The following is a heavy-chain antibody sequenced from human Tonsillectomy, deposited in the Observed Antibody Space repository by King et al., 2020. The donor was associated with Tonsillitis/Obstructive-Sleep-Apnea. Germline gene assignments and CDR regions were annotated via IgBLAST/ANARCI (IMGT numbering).Heavy chain of an antibody. CDR2: IKSKTDGGTT. CDR3: TTDGKIVGAKGFGY. D-gene: IGHD1-26*01. CDR1: GFTFSNAW. V-gene: IGHV3-15*07. J-gene: IGHJ4*02. Sequence: VQLVQSGGGLVKPGGSLRLSCAASGFTFSNAWMHWVRQAPGKGLEWVGRIKSKTDGGTTDYAAPVKGRFTISRDDSKNTRYLQMNSLKTEDTAVYYCTTDGKIVGAKGFGYWGQGTLVTVSS.